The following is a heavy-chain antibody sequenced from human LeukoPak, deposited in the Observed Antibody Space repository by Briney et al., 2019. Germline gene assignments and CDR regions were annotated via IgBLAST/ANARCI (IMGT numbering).Heavy chain of an antibody. CDR1: GYTLTELS. D-gene: IGHD5-18*01. J-gene: IGHJ4*02. CDR2: FDPEDGET. V-gene: IGHV1-24*01. Sequence: ASVKVSCKVSGYTLTELSMHWVRQAPGKGLEWMGGFDPEDGETIYAQKFQGRVTMTRNTSISTAYMELSSLRSEDTAVYYCARGRWIQLWLFDYWGQGTLVTVSS. CDR3: ARGRWIQLWLFDY.